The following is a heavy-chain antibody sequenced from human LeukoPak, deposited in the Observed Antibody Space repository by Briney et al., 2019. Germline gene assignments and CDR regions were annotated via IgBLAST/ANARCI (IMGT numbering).Heavy chain of an antibody. CDR2: IIPIFGTA. V-gene: IGHV1-69*01. J-gene: IGHJ4*02. Sequence: ASVKVSCKASGGTFSSYAISWVRQAPGQGLEWMGGIIPIFGTANYAQKFQGRVTITADESTSTAYVELSSLRSEDTAVYYCARGRGIQLWFRALDYWGQGTLVTVSS. CDR3: ARGRGIQLWFRALDY. CDR1: GGTFSSYA. D-gene: IGHD5-18*01.